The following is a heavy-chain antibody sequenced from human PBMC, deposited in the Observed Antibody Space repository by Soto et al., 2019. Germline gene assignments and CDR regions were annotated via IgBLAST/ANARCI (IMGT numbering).Heavy chain of an antibody. J-gene: IGHJ4*02. CDR2: TSGYNDNT. CDR3: XRDVDVLTTPPGDY. CDR1: GYTFTTYG. V-gene: IGHV1-18*04. D-gene: IGHD5-12*01. Sequence: QVQLVQSGPEVKKPGASVKVSCETSGYTFTTYGISWVRQAPGQGLEWMGWTSGYNDNTNYAQKFQGRVTMTTDTSRNTAYMELKSLRSDDTAVXXXXRDVDVLTTPPGDYWGQGTLVTVSS.